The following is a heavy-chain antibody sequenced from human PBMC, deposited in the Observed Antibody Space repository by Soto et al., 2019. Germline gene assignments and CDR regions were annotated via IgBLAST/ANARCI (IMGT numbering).Heavy chain of an antibody. CDR1: GGSISSYY. J-gene: IGHJ2*01. Sequence: PSETLSLTCTVSGGSISSYYWSWIRQPAGKGLEWIGRIYTSGSTNYNPSLKSRVTMSVDTSKNQFSLKLSSVTAADTAVYYCARGIPLVPAATYWYFDLWGRGTLVTVSS. CDR2: IYTSGST. D-gene: IGHD2-2*01. V-gene: IGHV4-4*07. CDR3: ARGIPLVPAATYWYFDL.